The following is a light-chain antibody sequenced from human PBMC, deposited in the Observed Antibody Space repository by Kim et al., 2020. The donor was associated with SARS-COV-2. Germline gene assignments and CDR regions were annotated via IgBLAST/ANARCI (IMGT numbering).Light chain of an antibody. CDR3: SSYAGTNTVL. CDR2: ELN. Sequence: GQSVAISCPGTSSAVGAYNYVSWYQQYPGKAPKLIIYELNKRPSGVPDRFSGSKSGNTASLTVSGLQAEDEADYYCSSYAGTNTVLFGGGTQLTVL. J-gene: IGLJ2*01. CDR1: SSAVGAYNY. V-gene: IGLV2-8*01.